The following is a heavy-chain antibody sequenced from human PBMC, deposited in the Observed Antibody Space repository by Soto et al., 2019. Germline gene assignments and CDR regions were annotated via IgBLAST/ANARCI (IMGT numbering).Heavy chain of an antibody. Sequence: EGQLLESGGGLVQPGESLRLSCAASGFTFSDYAMTWVRQTPGKGREWVSAISSDGRTITYADSVKGRFTISRDNSKNTLYLQMSSLRVEDTAVYSCAKYECVTGSGHRWFDHWGQGTLVAVAS. D-gene: IGHD6-25*01. J-gene: IGHJ5*02. CDR2: ISSDGRTI. CDR1: GFTFSDYA. CDR3: AKYECVTGSGHRWFDH. V-gene: IGHV3-23*01.